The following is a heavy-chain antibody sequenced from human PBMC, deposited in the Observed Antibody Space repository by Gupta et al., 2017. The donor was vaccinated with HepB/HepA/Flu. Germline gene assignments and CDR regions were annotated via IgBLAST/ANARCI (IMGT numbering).Heavy chain of an antibody. V-gene: IGHV3-43*02. D-gene: IGHD2-15*01. Sequence: EVLLVESGGGVAQPGGSLRLSRAATGFIFDDYAMQWVRQAPGKSLEWVGLISGGGGRTYYGDAVKGRFTISRDNSKNSLYLQMNSLRTEGTALYYCAKEAATSFYYARDVWGQGTTVTVSS. CDR1: GFIFDDYA. J-gene: IGHJ6*02. CDR2: ISGGGGRT. CDR3: AKEAATSFYYARDV.